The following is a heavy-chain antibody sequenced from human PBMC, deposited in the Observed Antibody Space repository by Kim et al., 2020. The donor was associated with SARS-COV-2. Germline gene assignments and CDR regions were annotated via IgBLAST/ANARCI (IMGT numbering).Heavy chain of an antibody. CDR1: GFTFSSYW. CDR2: IKTDGEKK. CDR3: ARDSKYTSGWIEY. V-gene: IGHV3-7*03. J-gene: IGHJ4*02. D-gene: IGHD6-19*01. Sequence: GGSLRLSCEGSGFTFSSYWMTWVRQAPGKGLEWVASIKTDGEKKYYGEYVKGRFTISRDNTKNSQFLQMNNVRADDTAVYYCARDSKYTSGWIEYWGQGILVTVSS.